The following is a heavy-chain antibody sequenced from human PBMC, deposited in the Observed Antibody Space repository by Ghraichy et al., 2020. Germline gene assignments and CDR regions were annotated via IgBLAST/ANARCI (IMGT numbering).Heavy chain of an antibody. CDR2: ISSSSSYT. V-gene: IGHV3-11*05. D-gene: IGHD6-13*01. Sequence: LSLTCAASGFTFSDYYMSWIRQAPGKGLEWVSYISSSSSYTNYADSVKGRFTISRDNAKNSLYLQMNSLRAEDTAVYYCARDSSSWVFDYWGQGTLVTVSS. CDR3: ARDSSSWVFDY. J-gene: IGHJ4*02. CDR1: GFTFSDYY.